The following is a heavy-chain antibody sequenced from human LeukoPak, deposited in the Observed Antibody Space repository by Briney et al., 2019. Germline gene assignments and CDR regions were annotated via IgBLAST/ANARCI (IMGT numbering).Heavy chain of an antibody. D-gene: IGHD3-3*01. CDR2: IIVIGNYI. J-gene: IGHJ3*02. CDR3: ARDTWSGGAFDI. V-gene: IGHV3-21*01. CDR1: GFPFSSYT. Sequence: PGGPLSLSCAPSGFPFSSYTMNWVHPAPGKGLDWVSSIIVIGNYIYYRDSVKGRFTISRDNAKNSLNLQLNSLRAEDTAVYYCARDTWSGGAFDIWGQGTMVTVSS.